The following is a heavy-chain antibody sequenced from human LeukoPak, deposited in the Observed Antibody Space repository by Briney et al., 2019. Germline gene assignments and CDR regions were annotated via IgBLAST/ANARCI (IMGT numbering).Heavy chain of an antibody. CDR2: ISGSGGST. Sequence: GGSLRLSCAASGFTVSSNYMSWVRQAPGKGLEWVSGISGSGGSTYYADSVKGRFTISRDNSKNTLYLQMNSLRAEDTAVYYCAKVMGYDSSGYINYWGQGTLVTVSS. J-gene: IGHJ4*02. CDR1: GFTVSSNY. CDR3: AKVMGYDSSGYINY. D-gene: IGHD3-22*01. V-gene: IGHV3-23*01.